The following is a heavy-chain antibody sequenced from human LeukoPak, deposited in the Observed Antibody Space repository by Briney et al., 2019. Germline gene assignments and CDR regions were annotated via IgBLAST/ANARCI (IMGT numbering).Heavy chain of an antibody. CDR1: GDSIRSSSYY. CDR3: ARTYCSGGSCHFDY. Sequence: PSETLSLTCTVSGDSIRSSSYYWGWIRQPPGKGLEWIGTIYYSGSTYYNPSLKSRVTISVDTSKNQFSLKLSSVTAADTAVYYCARTYCSGGSCHFDYWGQGTLVTVSS. CDR2: IYYSGST. D-gene: IGHD2-15*01. V-gene: IGHV4-39*01. J-gene: IGHJ4*02.